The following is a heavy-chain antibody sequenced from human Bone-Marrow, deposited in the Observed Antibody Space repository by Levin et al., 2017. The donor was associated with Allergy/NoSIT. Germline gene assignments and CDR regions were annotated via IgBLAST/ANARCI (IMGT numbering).Heavy chain of an antibody. Sequence: GESLKISCAASGFTFSSYDMHWVRQATGRGLEWVSAIGTAADSYYSGSVKGRFTVPRDNAQHSFSLQMNRLRAGDTAVYYCARVALPRYCTSSSGSDSGYYFCYRVQGTLVTVSS. J-gene: IGHJ4*01. CDR2: IGTAADS. V-gene: IGHV3-13*04. CDR3: ARVALPRYCTSSSGSDSGYYFCY. CDR1: GFTFSSYD. D-gene: IGHD2-2*01.